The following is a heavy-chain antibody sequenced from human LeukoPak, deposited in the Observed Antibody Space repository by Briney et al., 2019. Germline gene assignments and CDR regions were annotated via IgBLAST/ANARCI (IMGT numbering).Heavy chain of an antibody. CDR1: GGSISSYY. CDR3: ARDRNIVVQPGYYYYYMDV. V-gene: IGHV4-4*07. Sequence: SETLSLTCTVSGGSISSYYWSWIRQPAGKGLEWIGRIYTSGSTNYKPSLKSRVTMSVDTSKNQFSLKLSSVTAADTAVYYCARDRNIVVQPGYYYYYMDVWGKGTTVTVSS. J-gene: IGHJ6*03. CDR2: IYTSGST. D-gene: IGHD3-22*01.